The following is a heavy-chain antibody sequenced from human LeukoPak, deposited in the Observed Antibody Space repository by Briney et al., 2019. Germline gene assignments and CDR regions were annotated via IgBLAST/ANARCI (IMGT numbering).Heavy chain of an antibody. J-gene: IGHJ5*02. Sequence: HSGGSLRLSCAASGYTFSSYGMHWVRQAPGKGLEWVAFIRYDGSNKYYADSVKGRFTISRDNSKNTLYLQMNSLRAEDTAVYYCARGIVVVVAATSNWFDPWGQGTLVTVSS. D-gene: IGHD2-15*01. CDR3: ARGIVVVVAATSNWFDP. V-gene: IGHV3-30*02. CDR1: GYTFSSYG. CDR2: IRYDGSNK.